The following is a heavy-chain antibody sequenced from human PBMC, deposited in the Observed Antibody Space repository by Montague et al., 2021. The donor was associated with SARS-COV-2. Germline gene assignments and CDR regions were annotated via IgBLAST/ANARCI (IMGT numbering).Heavy chain of an antibody. CDR2: VYYSGTT. Sequence: SETLSLTCSVSSDSIISSGYYWGWIRQPPGKELEWIGNVYYSGTTYYNPSLQSRVTISVDRSKNHLSLRLRSVTAADTAVYYCARVMSRVVTKPFDYWGQGSLVTVSS. CDR1: SDSIISSGYY. CDR3: ARVMSRVVTKPFDY. V-gene: IGHV4-39*02. D-gene: IGHD2-15*01. J-gene: IGHJ4*02.